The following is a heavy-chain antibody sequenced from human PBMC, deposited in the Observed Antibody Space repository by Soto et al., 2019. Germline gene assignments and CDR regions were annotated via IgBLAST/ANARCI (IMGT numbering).Heavy chain of an antibody. Sequence: QVQLQESGPGLVKPSETLSLTCTVSGGSISSYYWSWIRQPPGKGLEWIGYIFYTGSTNYNPSLKSRVLISVDTSKNQSSLKLRSVTAADTAVYYCARQDGYYYYIDVWGKGTTVTVSS. CDR2: IFYTGST. J-gene: IGHJ6*03. CDR1: GGSISSYY. CDR3: ARQDGYYYYIDV. V-gene: IGHV4-59*08.